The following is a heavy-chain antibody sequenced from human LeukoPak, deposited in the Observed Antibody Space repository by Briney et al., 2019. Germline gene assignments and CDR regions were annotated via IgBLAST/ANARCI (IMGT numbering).Heavy chain of an antibody. Sequence: SETLSLTCTVSGGSISSYYWSWIRQPPGKGLEWIGCIYYSGSTNYNPSLKSRVTISVDTSKNQFSLKLSSVTAADTAVYYCARQGCSGGSCYYFDYWGQGTLVTVSS. D-gene: IGHD2-15*01. CDR3: ARQGCSGGSCYYFDY. CDR1: GGSISSYY. V-gene: IGHV4-59*08. CDR2: IYYSGST. J-gene: IGHJ4*02.